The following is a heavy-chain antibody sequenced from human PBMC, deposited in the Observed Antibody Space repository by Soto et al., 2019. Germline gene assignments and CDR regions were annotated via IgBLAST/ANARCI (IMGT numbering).Heavy chain of an antibody. J-gene: IGHJ4*02. Sequence: QVQLQQWGAGLLKPSETLSLTCAVYGGSFSGYYWSWIRQPPGKGLEWIGEINHSGSTNYNPSLKSRVTISVATSKNQFSLQLSSVTAADTAVYYCARSSTYYDFCSGYSTNMNHEFWGQGTLVTVSS. CDR3: ARSSTYYDFCSGYSTNMNHEF. CDR2: INHSGST. D-gene: IGHD3-3*01. CDR1: GGSFSGYY. V-gene: IGHV4-34*01.